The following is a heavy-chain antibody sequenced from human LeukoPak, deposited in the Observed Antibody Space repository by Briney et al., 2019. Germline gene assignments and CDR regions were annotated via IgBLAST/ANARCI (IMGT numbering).Heavy chain of an antibody. D-gene: IGHD2-15*01. CDR1: GFTFSTYS. CDR3: VKDLGSAITSALALDV. Sequence: GRSLRLSCAASGFTFSTYSMNWVRQAPGEGLQWVSSISSDSDYIYYGDSVKGRFTISRDNRKNLLHLQMNSLRPDDSAVYYCVKDLGSAITSALALDVWGQGTTVTVSS. CDR2: ISSDSDYI. J-gene: IGHJ6*02. V-gene: IGHV3-21*04.